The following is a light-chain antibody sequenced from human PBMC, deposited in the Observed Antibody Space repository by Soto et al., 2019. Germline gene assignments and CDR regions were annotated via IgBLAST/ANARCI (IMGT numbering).Light chain of an antibody. CDR3: QQFYTTPT. J-gene: IGKJ4*01. V-gene: IGKV4-1*01. CDR2: WAS. Sequence: DIVMTQSPDSLAVSLGERATINCKSSQSILYSPSNKNALAWYAQKPGESPKLLISWASTRESGVPDRFSGSESRTDFILTISSLQAEDVAVYYCQQFYTTPTFGGGTKVEL. CDR1: QSILYSPSNKNA.